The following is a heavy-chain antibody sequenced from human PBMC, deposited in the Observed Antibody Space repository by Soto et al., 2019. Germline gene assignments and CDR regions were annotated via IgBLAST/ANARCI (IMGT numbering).Heavy chain of an antibody. Sequence: QVQLVESGGGVVQPGRSLRLSCAASGFTFSSYGMHWVRQAPGKGLEWVAVISYDGSNKYYADSVKGRFTISRDNSKNTLYLQMNSLRAEDTAVYYCAKDLAAMVTYRGWFDPWGQGTLVTVSS. D-gene: IGHD5-18*01. CDR1: GFTFSSYG. CDR3: AKDLAAMVTYRGWFDP. V-gene: IGHV3-30*18. CDR2: ISYDGSNK. J-gene: IGHJ5*02.